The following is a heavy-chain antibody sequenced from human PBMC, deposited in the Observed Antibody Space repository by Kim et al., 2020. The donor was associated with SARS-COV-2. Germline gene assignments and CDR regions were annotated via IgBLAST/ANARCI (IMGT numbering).Heavy chain of an antibody. V-gene: IGHV3-30*04. CDR1: GFTFSSYA. Sequence: GGSLRLSCAASGFTFSSYAMHWVRQAPGKGLEWVAVISYDGSNKYYVDSVKGRFTISRDNSKNTLYLQMNSLRAEDTAVYYCAREGYSNSTLYYYYYYGMDVWGQGTTVTVSS. J-gene: IGHJ6*02. CDR3: AREGYSNSTLYYYYYYGMDV. CDR2: ISYDGSNK. D-gene: IGHD4-4*01.